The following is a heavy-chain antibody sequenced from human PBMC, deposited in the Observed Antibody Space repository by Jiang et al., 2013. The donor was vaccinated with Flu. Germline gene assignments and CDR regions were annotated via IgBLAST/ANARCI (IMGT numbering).Heavy chain of an antibody. CDR2: IIPIFGTA. D-gene: IGHD6-6*01. V-gene: IGHV1-69*01. CDR3: ARDPGSRSSSSGDFDY. J-gene: IGHJ4*02. Sequence: SSVKVSCKAPGGTFSSYAISWVRQAPGQGLEWMGGIIPIFGTANYAQKFQGRVTITADESTSTAYMELSSLRSEDTAVYYCARDPGSRSSSSGDFDYWGQGTLVTVSS. CDR1: GGTFSSYA.